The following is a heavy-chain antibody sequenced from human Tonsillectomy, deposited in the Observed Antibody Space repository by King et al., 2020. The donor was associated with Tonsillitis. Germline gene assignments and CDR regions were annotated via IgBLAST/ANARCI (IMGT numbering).Heavy chain of an antibody. CDR2: IYTSGST. J-gene: IGHJ6*03. D-gene: IGHD2-2*02. V-gene: IGHV4-61*02. CDR1: GGSMSSGSYY. CDR3: ARERPYYCSSTSCYTLYYYYYYMDV. Sequence: VQRKESGTGRVKPSQKRSIKCTVSGGSMSSGSYYWRWIRQPAGKGLEWIGSIYTSGSTNYNPSLKSRVTMSVDTSKNQFSLKLSSVTAADTAVYYCARERPYYCSSTSCYTLYYYYYYMDVWGKGTTVTVSS.